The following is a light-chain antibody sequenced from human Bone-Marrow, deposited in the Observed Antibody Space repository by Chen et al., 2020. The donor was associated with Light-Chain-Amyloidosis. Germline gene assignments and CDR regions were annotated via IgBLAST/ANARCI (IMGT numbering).Light chain of an antibody. Sequence: HSALSQPASVSGSPGRSITISATGAGNDVEINKLVSWYQHHPGKAPKLIIYEATARPSGVSTRFSGSQSGNTASLTISGLQAEDEADYYCCSFAGGVVPFGGGTKVTVL. CDR3: CSFAGGVVP. CDR1: GNDVEINKL. V-gene: IGLV2-23*01. J-gene: IGLJ2*01. CDR2: EAT.